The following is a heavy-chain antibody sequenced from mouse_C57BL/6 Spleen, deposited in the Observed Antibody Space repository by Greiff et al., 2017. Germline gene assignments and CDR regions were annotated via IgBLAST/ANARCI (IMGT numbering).Heavy chain of an antibody. V-gene: IGHV5-9-1*02. CDR3: TRADYYGSSRYAMDY. CDR1: GFTFSSYA. Sequence: EVMLVESGEGLVKPGGSLKLSCAASGFTFSSYAMSWVRQTPEKRLEWVAYISSGGDYIYYADTVKGRFTISRDNARNTLYLQMSSLKSEDTAMYYCTRADYYGSSRYAMDYWGQGTSVTVSS. J-gene: IGHJ4*01. D-gene: IGHD1-1*01. CDR2: ISSGGDYI.